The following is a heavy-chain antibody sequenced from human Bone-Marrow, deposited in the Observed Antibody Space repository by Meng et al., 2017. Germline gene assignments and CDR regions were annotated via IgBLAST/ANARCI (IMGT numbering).Heavy chain of an antibody. D-gene: IGHD1-26*01. J-gene: IGHJ4*02. CDR1: GFSFNTHW. Sequence: GESLKISCAASGFSFNTHWMSWVRQAPGRGLEWVANIKQDGSTKTYLDSVKGRFTISRDNSKNTLYLQMNSLRAEDTAVYYCARDRRPWWELLLDYWGQGTLVTVSS. CDR3: ARDRRPWWELLLDY. CDR2: IKQDGSTK. V-gene: IGHV3-7*01.